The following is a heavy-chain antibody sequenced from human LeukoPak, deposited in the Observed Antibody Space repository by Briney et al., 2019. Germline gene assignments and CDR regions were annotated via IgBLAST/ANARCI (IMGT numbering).Heavy chain of an antibody. V-gene: IGHV4-30-2*01. J-gene: IGHJ4*02. CDR2: IYHSGST. CDR1: GGSISSGDYY. D-gene: IGHD5-18*01. CDR3: ARVNTAMVTD. Sequence: SQTLSLTCTVSGGSISSGDYYWSWIRQPPGKGLEWIGYIYHSGSTYYNPSLKSRVTISVDRSKNQFSLKLSSVTAADTAVYYCARVNTAMVTDWGQGTLVTVSS.